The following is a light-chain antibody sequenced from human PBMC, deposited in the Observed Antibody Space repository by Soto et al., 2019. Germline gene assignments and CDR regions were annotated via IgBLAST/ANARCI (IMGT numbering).Light chain of an antibody. CDR1: QSVSNF. V-gene: IGKV1-39*01. Sequence: DIQMTQSPSSLSASVGDRVTITCRASQSVSNFLNWYQQKPGKAPKLLIYTASSLQSGVPSRLSGSGSGADFTLTISSLQPEDFATYYCQQGYSTTRTFGQGTKVDIX. CDR3: QQGYSTTRT. CDR2: TAS. J-gene: IGKJ1*01.